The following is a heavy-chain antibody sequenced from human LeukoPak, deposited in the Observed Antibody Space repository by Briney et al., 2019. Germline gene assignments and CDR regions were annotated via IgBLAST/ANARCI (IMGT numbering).Heavy chain of an antibody. J-gene: IGHJ6*03. CDR1: GGSLSSYF. Sequence: SETLSLTCTVSGGSLSSYFWSWIRQPPGKGLEWIGSVYYSGSTYYNPSLKSRVTISVDTSKNQFSLNRISVTAADTAYYMDVWGKRTTVTGSS. V-gene: IGHV4-39*07. CDR3: V. CDR2: VYYSGST.